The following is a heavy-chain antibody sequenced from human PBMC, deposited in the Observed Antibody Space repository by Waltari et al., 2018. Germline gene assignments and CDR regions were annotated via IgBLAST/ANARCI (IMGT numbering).Heavy chain of an antibody. V-gene: IGHV3-74*01. CDR3: ARDLDWVLFDS. Sequence: EVQLVESGGDLVQPGGSLRLSCEASGFSFGNDWRHWVRHAPGKGLVWVSRIKNDGSTRAYADSVKGRFTISRDNARNTLFLQMSGLRAEDTAVYYCARDLDWVLFDSWGQGTLVTVSS. J-gene: IGHJ4*02. CDR2: IKNDGSTR. D-gene: IGHD3-9*01. CDR1: GFSFGNDW.